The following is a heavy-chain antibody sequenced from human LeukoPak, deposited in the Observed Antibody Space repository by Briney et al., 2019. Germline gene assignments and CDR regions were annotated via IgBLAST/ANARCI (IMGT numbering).Heavy chain of an antibody. D-gene: IGHD5-12*01. CDR3: ARDPGYSGNDGYYMDV. CDR2: ISYDGSNK. V-gene: IGHV3-30*01. J-gene: IGHJ6*03. Sequence: PGGSLRLSCAASGFTFSSYAMHWVRQAPGKGLEWVAVISYDGSNKYYADSVKGRFTISRGNSKNTLYLQMNSLRAEDTAVYYCARDPGYSGNDGYYMDVWGKGTTVTVYS. CDR1: GFTFSSYA.